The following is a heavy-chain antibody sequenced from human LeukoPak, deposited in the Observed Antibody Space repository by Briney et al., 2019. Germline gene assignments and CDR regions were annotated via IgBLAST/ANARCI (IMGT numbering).Heavy chain of an antibody. Sequence: GGSLSLSCSASGFTFSSIGMSWLRPAQGQGLKWVSALSGGGTSNSYASSVRVRITISRDICKNTLELKRHSLKAEAMSYYDSAKGQAGNYYYDSRDYWGQGTLVTVSS. CDR2: LSGGGTSN. V-gene: IGHV3-23*01. CDR1: GFTFSSIG. CDR3: AKGQAGNYYYDSRDY. D-gene: IGHD3-22*01. J-gene: IGHJ4*02.